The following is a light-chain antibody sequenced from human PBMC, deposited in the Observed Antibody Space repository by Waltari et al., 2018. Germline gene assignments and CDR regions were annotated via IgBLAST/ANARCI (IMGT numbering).Light chain of an antibody. CDR2: AAS. Sequence: DIQMTQSPSSLSASVGDRVIITCRASQTISNYLNWYQQKPGKAPKVLISAASTLQSGVPSRFSGSRSGTDFTLIITSLQPKDFATYYCQQGYSVPYTFGQGTKLEIK. CDR1: QTISNY. CDR3: QQGYSVPYT. V-gene: IGKV1-39*01. J-gene: IGKJ2*01.